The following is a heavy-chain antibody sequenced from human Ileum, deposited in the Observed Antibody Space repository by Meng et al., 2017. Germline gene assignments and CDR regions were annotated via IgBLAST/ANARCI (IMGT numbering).Heavy chain of an antibody. Sequence: QLQLQESGPALVKPSETLSLLCTVSGGSISSSSHCCDWIRQPPGKGLGWIGSICYSGNTYYNPSLKSRVSMSVDTSKKQISLKLNTVTAADTAVYYCARRTGEVDLLDYWGQGTLVTVSS. CDR2: ICYSGNT. CDR1: GGSISSSSHC. V-gene: IGHV4-39*01. CDR3: ARRTGEVDLLDY. D-gene: IGHD7-27*01. J-gene: IGHJ4*02.